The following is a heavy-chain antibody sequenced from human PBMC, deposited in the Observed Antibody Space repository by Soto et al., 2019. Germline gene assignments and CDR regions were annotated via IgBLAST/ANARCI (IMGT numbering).Heavy chain of an antibody. V-gene: IGHV4-31*03. CDR1: GGSISSGGNY. J-gene: IGHJ4*02. CDR2: IYYSGTT. D-gene: IGHD3-16*02. CDR3: ARGAYYDCVWGSYRRGAYFDY. Sequence: QVQLQESGPGLVKPSQTLSLTCTVSGGSISSGGNYWSWIRQHPGKGLEWIGYIYYSGTTYYNPSLKPRVTISVETSKNQCSLKLSSVTAADTAVYYCARGAYYDCVWGSYRRGAYFDYWGQGTLVTVSS.